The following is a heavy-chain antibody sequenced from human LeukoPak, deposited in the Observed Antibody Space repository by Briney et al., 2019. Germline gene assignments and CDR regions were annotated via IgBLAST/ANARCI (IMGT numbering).Heavy chain of an antibody. CDR2: IYSGGST. V-gene: IGHV3-66*01. Sequence: GGSLRLPCAASGFTVSSNYMSWVRQAPGKGLEWVSVIYSGGSTYYADSVKGRFTISRDNSKNTLYLQMNSLRAEDTAVYYCARDRVTAIGYYGMDVWGQGTTVTVSS. CDR1: GFTVSSNY. CDR3: ARDRVTAIGYYGMDV. J-gene: IGHJ6*02. D-gene: IGHD2-21*02.